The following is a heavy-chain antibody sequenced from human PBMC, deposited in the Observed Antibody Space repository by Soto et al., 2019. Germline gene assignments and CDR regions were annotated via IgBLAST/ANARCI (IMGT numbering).Heavy chain of an antibody. CDR2: VNPNTGLT. Sequence: GASVKVSCKASGYTFTALYMNWVRQAPGQGLEWMGWVNPNTGLTKLAQKFQGRVTMTRDTSISTAYMELTRLTSDDTAVYYCTTLRLDPWGQGNLVTVSS. J-gene: IGHJ5*02. CDR3: TTLRLDP. D-gene: IGHD2-21*02. CDR1: GYTFTALY. V-gene: IGHV1-2*02.